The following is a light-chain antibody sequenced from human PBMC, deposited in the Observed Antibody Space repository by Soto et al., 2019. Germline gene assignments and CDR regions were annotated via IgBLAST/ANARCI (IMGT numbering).Light chain of an antibody. J-gene: IGKJ5*01. V-gene: IGKV3D-20*02. CDR1: QNVDSNY. CDR2: GAS. Sequence: EIVLTQSPGTLSLSPGERATPSCRASQNVDSNYLAWYQQKPGQAPRIIIFGASGRATGIPDRFSGSGSGTDFTLTISSLGPEDFAVYYCQQRSNWPRTFGQGTRLEIK. CDR3: QQRSNWPRT.